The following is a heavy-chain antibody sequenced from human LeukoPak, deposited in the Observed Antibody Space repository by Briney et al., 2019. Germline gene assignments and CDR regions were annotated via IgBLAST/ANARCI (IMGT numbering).Heavy chain of an antibody. CDR3: ARSEGGHSSSWYVWFDP. Sequence: GGSLRLSCVASGFTFSTYGMHWVRQAPGKGLEWVSYISSSSSTIYYADSVKGRFTISRDNAKNSLYLQMNSLRAEDTAVYYCARSEGGHSSSWYVWFDPWGQGTLVTVSS. CDR2: ISSSSSTI. V-gene: IGHV3-48*01. J-gene: IGHJ5*02. CDR1: GFTFSTYG. D-gene: IGHD6-13*01.